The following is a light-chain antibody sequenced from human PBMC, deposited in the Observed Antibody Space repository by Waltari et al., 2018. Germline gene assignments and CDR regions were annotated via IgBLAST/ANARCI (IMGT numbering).Light chain of an antibody. CDR1: ESVSSSH. CDR3: QQFGSSLFT. J-gene: IGKJ4*01. CDR2: AES. Sequence: EIVLTQSPGTLSLSPGERATLSCRASESVSSSHLAWYQQKPGQAPRLLIYAESDRATGIPDRFSGRGSGTDFALTISRLAPEDFAVYYCQQFGSSLFTFGGGTKVEIK. V-gene: IGKV3-20*01.